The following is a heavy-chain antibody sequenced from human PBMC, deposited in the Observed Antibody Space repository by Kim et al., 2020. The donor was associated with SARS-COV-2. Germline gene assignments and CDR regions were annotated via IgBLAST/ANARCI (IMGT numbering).Heavy chain of an antibody. D-gene: IGHD2-21*02. CDR3: AREAGGCGGDCNDY. CDR1: GFTFSHYE. J-gene: IGHJ4*01. CDR2: IGGDGSAI. V-gene: IGHV3-48*03. Sequence: GGSLRLSCAASGFTFSHYEMNWVRQAPGKGLEWVSYIGGDGSAIHYADSVRGRSTTSRDNAQHSLYLQMNSLRAEDTGVYYCAREAGGCGGDCNDYWGHRALVAVSS.